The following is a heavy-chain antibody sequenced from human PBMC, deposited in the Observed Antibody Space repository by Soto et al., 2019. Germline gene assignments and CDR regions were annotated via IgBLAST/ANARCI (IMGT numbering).Heavy chain of an antibody. CDR2: IYYSGST. D-gene: IGHD2-15*01. Sequence: PSETLSLTCTVSGGSISSYYGSWIRQPPGKGLEWIGYIYYSGSTNYNPSLKSRVTISVDTSKNQFSLKLSSVTAADTAVYYCARHRLSLKYCSGGSCYRLANEFDPWGQGTLVTSPQ. CDR1: GGSISSYY. J-gene: IGHJ5*02. CDR3: ARHRLSLKYCSGGSCYRLANEFDP. V-gene: IGHV4-59*08.